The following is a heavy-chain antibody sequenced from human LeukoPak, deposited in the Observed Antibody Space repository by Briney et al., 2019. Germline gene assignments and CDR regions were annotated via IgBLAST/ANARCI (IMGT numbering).Heavy chain of an antibody. CDR1: GYTFTSFG. CDR3: ARDNALVVTLDY. J-gene: IGHJ4*02. Sequence: ASVKVSCKTSGYTFTSFGLSWERQAPGQGLEWMGWISTYSGETNYAQKPQGRVTMTTDTSTSTAYMELRSLRSDDTAIYYCARDNALVVTLDYWGQGTLVTVSS. CDR2: ISTYSGET. D-gene: IGHD2-21*02. V-gene: IGHV1-18*01.